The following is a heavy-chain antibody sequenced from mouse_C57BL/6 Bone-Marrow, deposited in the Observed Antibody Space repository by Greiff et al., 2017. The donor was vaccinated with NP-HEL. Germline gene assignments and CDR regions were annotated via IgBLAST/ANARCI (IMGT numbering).Heavy chain of an antibody. Sequence: VQLVESGAELARPGASVKLSCKASGYTFTSYGISWVKQRTGQGLEWIGEIYPRSGNTYYNEKFKGKATLTADKSSSTAYMELRSLTSEDSAVYFCARSSFPNFDYWGQGTTLTVSS. CDR2: IYPRSGNT. CDR1: GYTFTSYG. V-gene: IGHV1-81*01. J-gene: IGHJ2*01. CDR3: ARSSFPNFDY.